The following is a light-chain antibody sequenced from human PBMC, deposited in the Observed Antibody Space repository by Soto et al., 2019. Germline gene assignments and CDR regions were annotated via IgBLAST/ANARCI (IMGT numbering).Light chain of an antibody. CDR3: SSFTTSDTLV. CDR2: DVT. Sequence: QSALTQDASVSGAPGQSITISCTGTSSDVGAYNFVSWYQQYPGKAPRLMIYDVTSRTSGVSNRFSGSKSGNTASLTISGLQADDEGDYYCSSFTTSDTLVFGAGTKLTVL. CDR1: SSDVGAYNF. J-gene: IGLJ1*01. V-gene: IGLV2-14*03.